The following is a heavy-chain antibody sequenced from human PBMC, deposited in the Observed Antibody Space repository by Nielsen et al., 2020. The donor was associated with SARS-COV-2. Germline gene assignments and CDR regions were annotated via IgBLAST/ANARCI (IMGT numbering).Heavy chain of an antibody. CDR2: INPTNGGT. CDR1: GYTFTNNY. J-gene: IGHJ6*02. CDR3: TRTMVRGDPAMDV. V-gene: IGHV1-46*01. Sequence: SVTVSCKASGYTFTNNYMHWVRQAPGQGLEWMGLINPTNGGTTYAQKFQGRVTMSWDTSISTAYMELSSLRSEDTAVYYCTRTMVRGDPAMDVWGQGTTVTVSS. D-gene: IGHD3-10*01.